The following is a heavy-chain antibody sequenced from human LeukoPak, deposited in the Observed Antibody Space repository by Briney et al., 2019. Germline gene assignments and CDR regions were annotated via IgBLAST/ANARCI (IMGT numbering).Heavy chain of an antibody. CDR3: ASDEWGAYNFDY. J-gene: IGHJ4*02. V-gene: IGHV3-21*01. Sequence: GGSLRLSCAASGFTFSSYSMNWVRQAPGKGLEWVSSISNSSSYIYYADSVKGRFTISRDNAKNSLYLQMNSLRAEDTAVYYCASDEWGAYNFDYWGQGTLVTVSS. D-gene: IGHD1-26*01. CDR1: GFTFSSYS. CDR2: ISNSSSYI.